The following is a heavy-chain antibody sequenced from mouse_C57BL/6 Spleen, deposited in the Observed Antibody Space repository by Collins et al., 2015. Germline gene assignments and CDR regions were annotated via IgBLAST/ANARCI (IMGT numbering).Heavy chain of an antibody. CDR3: ARSGMITRFAY. J-gene: IGHJ3*01. D-gene: IGHD2-4*01. Sequence: EVLLQQSGPELVKPGAPVKIPCKASGYTFTDYNMDWVKQSHGKSLEWIGDINPNNGGTIYNQKFKGKATLTVDKSSSTAYMELRSLTSEDTAVYYCARSGMITRFAYWGQGTLVTVSA. CDR2: INPNNGGT. V-gene: IGHV1-18*01. CDR1: GYTFTDYN.